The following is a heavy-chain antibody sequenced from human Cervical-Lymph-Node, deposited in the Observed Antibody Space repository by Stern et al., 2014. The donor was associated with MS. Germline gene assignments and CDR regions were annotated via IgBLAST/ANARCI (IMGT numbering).Heavy chain of an antibody. Sequence: VQLVESGGGVVQPGRSLRLSCAASGFTFSSYGMHWVRQAPGKGLEWVAVIWYDGSNKYYADSVKGRFTISRDNSKNTLYLQMNSLRAEDTAVYYCARDYGTYYDFWSGNYAFDIWGQGTMVTVSS. J-gene: IGHJ3*02. CDR2: IWYDGSNK. CDR1: GFTFSSYG. D-gene: IGHD3-3*01. CDR3: ARDYGTYYDFWSGNYAFDI. V-gene: IGHV3-33*01.